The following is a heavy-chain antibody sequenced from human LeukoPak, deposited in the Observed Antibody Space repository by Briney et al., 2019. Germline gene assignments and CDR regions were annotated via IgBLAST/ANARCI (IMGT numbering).Heavy chain of an antibody. D-gene: IGHD3-3*01. CDR3: ARAPRRGYYFF. CDR2: INAYNGNT. Sequence: ASVKVSCKASGHTFTGYYMHWVRPAPGQGLEWVGWINAYNGNTNYAQKPQGRVTMTTDTSTSKAYTELRSLRSDDTAVYYCARAPRRGYYFFWGQGTLVTVSS. CDR1: GHTFTGYY. V-gene: IGHV1-18*04. J-gene: IGHJ4*02.